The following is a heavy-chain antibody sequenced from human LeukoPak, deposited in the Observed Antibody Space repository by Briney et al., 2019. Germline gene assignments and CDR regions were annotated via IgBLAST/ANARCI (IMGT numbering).Heavy chain of an antibody. CDR3: ARGGYAF. CDR1: GFTFRSYV. V-gene: IGHV3-7*01. D-gene: IGHD5-12*01. J-gene: IGHJ4*02. CDR2: IREDGSDK. Sequence: GGSLRLSCVASGFTFRSYVMSWVRQAPGKGLEWVANIREDGSDKCYVDSVKGRFTVSRDNNKNSLFLQLDSLRVEDTAVYYCARGGYAFWGQGVQITVSS.